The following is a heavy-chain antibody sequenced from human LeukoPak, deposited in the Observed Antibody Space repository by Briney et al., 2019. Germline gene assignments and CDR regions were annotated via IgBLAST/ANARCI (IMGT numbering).Heavy chain of an antibody. Sequence: SETLSLTCTVSGGSISSYYWSWIRQPPGKRLEWIGYIYNSGNTNYNPSLKSRGTISVDTSKNQFSLKLSSVTAADTAVYYCARGPPLTYDGTGYYFFDSWGQGTLVTVSS. J-gene: IGHJ4*02. CDR3: ARGPPLTYDGTGYYFFDS. CDR1: GGSISSYY. D-gene: IGHD3-22*01. CDR2: IYNSGNT. V-gene: IGHV4-59*12.